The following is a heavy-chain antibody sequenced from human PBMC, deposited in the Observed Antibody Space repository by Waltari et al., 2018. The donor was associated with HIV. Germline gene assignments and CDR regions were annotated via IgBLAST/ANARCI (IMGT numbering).Heavy chain of an antibody. CDR2: ISRDSRYI. J-gene: IGHJ4*02. V-gene: IGHV3-21*01. Sequence: GSLRPAVAGSGISLSYYSMNWVRQAPGKGLEWVSSISRDSRYIYYADSVKGRFTISRDNARNSLFLQMNSLRADDTAVYYCVRGGEGTYGDYWGQGTLVTVSS. CDR1: GISLSYYS. CDR3: VRGGEGTYGDY. D-gene: IGHD3-16*01.